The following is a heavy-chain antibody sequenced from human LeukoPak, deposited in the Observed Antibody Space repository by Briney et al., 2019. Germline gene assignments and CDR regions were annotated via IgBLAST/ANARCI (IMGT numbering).Heavy chain of an antibody. D-gene: IGHD1-26*01. V-gene: IGHV3-21*06. Sequence: KSGGSLRLSCAASGFTLSSYTMTWVRQAAGKGLEWVSSISSSSSYIYYADSVKGRFTISRDNAKNSLYLEMNSLRAEDTAVYYCARVVGTTIVDYWGQGTLVIVSS. J-gene: IGHJ4*02. CDR1: GFTLSSYT. CDR2: ISSSSSYI. CDR3: ARVVGTTIVDY.